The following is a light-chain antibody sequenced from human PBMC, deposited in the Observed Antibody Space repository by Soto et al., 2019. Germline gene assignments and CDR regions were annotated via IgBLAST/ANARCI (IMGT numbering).Light chain of an antibody. CDR1: QSVSSN. CDR3: QQYNNWPPLYT. Sequence: EIVMTQSPATLSLSPGERATLSCRASQSVSSNFAWYQQKCGQAPRLLIYGASTRATGIPARFSGSGSGTEFTLTISSLQSEDFAVYYCQQYNNWPPLYTFGQGTKLEIK. J-gene: IGKJ2*01. CDR2: GAS. V-gene: IGKV3-15*01.